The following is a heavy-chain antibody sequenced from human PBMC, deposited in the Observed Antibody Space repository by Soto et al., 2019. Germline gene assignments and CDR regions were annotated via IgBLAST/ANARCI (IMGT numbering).Heavy chain of an antibody. CDR1: GFTFSSYA. J-gene: IGHJ4*02. CDR3: ARETRGYIFDY. D-gene: IGHD5-18*01. V-gene: IGHV3-30-3*01. Sequence: PGGSLRLSCAASGFTFSSYAMHWVRQAPGKGLEWVAVIPYDGSNKYYADSVKGRFTISRDNSKNTLYLQMNSLRAEDTAVYYCARETRGYIFDYWGQGTLVTVSS. CDR2: IPYDGSNK.